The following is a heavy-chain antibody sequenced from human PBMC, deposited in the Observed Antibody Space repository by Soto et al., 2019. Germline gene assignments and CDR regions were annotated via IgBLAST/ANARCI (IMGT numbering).Heavy chain of an antibody. Sequence: GGSLRLSCAASGFTFSSYAMHWVRQAPGKGLEWVAVISYDGSNEYYADSVKGRFTISRDNSKNTLYLQMNSLRAEDTAVYYCARDVSSSGWYEVSMDVWGQGTTVTVSS. CDR3: ARDVSSSGWYEVSMDV. J-gene: IGHJ6*02. CDR1: GFTFSSYA. V-gene: IGHV3-30-3*01. CDR2: ISYDGSNE. D-gene: IGHD6-19*01.